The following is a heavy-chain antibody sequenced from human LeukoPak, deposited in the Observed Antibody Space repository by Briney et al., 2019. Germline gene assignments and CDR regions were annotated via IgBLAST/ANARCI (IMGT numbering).Heavy chain of an antibody. J-gene: IGHJ4*02. CDR3: ARGVYIAAAQYGY. CDR2: IYYSGTT. CDR1: GGSISSYY. D-gene: IGHD6-13*01. Sequence: SETLSLTCTVSGGSISSYYWSWIPQPPGKGLEGIGYIYYSGTTNYNPSLKSRVTISVDTSKNQFSLKLSSVTAADTAVYYCARGVYIAAAQYGYWGQGTLVTVSS. V-gene: IGHV4-59*01.